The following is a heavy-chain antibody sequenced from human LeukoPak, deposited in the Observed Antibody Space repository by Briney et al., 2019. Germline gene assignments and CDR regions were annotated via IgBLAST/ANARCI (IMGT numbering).Heavy chain of an antibody. Sequence: SETLSLTCTVSGASISSYYWSWIRQPPGKGLEWIGDIYYSGSIKYNPSLKSRVTMSVDTSKNQFSLKLSSVTAADTAIYYCTRENPSGYYNRPIDYWGQGTLVTVSS. D-gene: IGHD3-22*01. CDR1: GASISSYY. V-gene: IGHV4-59*01. CDR2: IYYSGSI. J-gene: IGHJ4*02. CDR3: TRENPSGYYNRPIDY.